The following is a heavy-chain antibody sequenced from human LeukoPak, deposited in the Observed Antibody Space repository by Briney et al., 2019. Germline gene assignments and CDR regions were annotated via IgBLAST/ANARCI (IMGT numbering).Heavy chain of an antibody. CDR2: ISSSGSTI. D-gene: IGHD3-22*01. CDR1: GFTFSDYY. Sequence: GGSLRLSCAASGFTFSDYYMSWIRQAPGKGLEWVSYISSSGSTIYYAESVKGRFTISRDNSKNTLYLQMNSLRAEDTAVYYCASRHYDSSGYYQYYYYYYGMDVWGQGTTVTVSS. V-gene: IGHV3-11*01. J-gene: IGHJ6*02. CDR3: ASRHYDSSGYYQYYYYYYGMDV.